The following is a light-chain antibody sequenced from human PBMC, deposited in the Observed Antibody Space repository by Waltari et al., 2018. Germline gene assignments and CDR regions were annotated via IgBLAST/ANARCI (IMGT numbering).Light chain of an antibody. CDR1: QDIGGY. Sequence: DIQLTQSPPSLAASVGDRVTLTCRASQDIGGYLNWYQHQPGRAPKLLIYRTTILTTGVPSRFSGGASRTDYTLTITNLQPEDIATYYCQYYDNLPMFTFGPGTKVEIK. V-gene: IGKV1-33*01. J-gene: IGKJ2*01. CDR3: QYYDNLPMFT. CDR2: RTT.